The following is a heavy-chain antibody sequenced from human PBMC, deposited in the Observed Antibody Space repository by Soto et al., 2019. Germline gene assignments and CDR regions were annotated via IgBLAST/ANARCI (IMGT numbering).Heavy chain of an antibody. CDR2: INHSGST. Sequence: SETLSLTCAVYGGSFSGYYWSWIRQPPGKGLEWIGEINHSGSTNYNPSLKSRVTISVDTSKNQFSLKLSSVTAADTAVYYCARTPYFDHNYYYYGMDVWGQGTTLTVSS. CDR1: GGSFSGYY. J-gene: IGHJ6*02. CDR3: ARTPYFDHNYYYYGMDV. V-gene: IGHV4-34*01. D-gene: IGHD3-22*01.